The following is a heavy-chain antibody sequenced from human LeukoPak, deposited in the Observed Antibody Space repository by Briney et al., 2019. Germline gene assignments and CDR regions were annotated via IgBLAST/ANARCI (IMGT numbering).Heavy chain of an antibody. CDR1: GGTFSSYA. J-gene: IGHJ6*03. V-gene: IGHV1-69*06. D-gene: IGHD3-9*01. CDR3: ARGHTGYVLRYFGGYYYYMDV. Sequence: SVKVSCKASGGTFSSYAISWVRQAPGQGLEWMGGIIPIFGTANYAQKFQGRVTITADKSTSTAYMELRSLRSDDTAVYYCARGHTGYVLRYFGGYYYYMDVWGKGTTVTVSS. CDR2: IIPIFGTA.